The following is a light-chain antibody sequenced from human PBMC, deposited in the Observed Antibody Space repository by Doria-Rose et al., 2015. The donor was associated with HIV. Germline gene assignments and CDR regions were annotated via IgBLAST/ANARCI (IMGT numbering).Light chain of an antibody. Sequence: TQSPGTLSLSQGERATLSCRASQSVSSSYLAWYQQKSGQAPRLLIYGASSRATGIPDRFSGSGAGTDFTLTISRLEPEDFAVYYCQQYGTSLSITFGQGTRLEIK. CDR1: QSVSSSY. J-gene: IGKJ5*01. CDR2: GAS. V-gene: IGKV3-20*01. CDR3: QQYGTSLSIT.